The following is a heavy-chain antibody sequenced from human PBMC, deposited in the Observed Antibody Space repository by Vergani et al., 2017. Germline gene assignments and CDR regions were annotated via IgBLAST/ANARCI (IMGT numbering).Heavy chain of an antibody. CDR2: INHSGST. CDR1: GGSFSGYY. Sequence: QVQLQQWGAGLLKPSETLSLTCAVYGGSFSGYYWSWIRQPPGKGLEWIGEINHSGSTNYNPSLKSRVTISVDTSKNQFSLKLSCVTAADTAVYYWARPGGSSWYIGRKYFDYWGQGTLVTVSS. D-gene: IGHD6-13*01. V-gene: IGHV4-34*01. CDR3: ARPGGSSWYIGRKYFDY. J-gene: IGHJ4*02.